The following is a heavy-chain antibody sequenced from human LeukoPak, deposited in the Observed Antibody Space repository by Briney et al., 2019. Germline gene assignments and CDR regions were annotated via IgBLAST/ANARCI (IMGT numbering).Heavy chain of an antibody. J-gene: IGHJ3*02. CDR2: INAGNGNT. Sequence: ASVKVSCKASGYTFTSYAMHWVRQAPGQRLEGMGWINAGNGNTKYSQKFQGRVTITRDTSASTAYMELSSLRSEDTAVYYCARDGNRIQLWTIEVSAFDIWGQGTMVTVSS. V-gene: IGHV1-3*01. CDR3: ARDGNRIQLWTIEVSAFDI. D-gene: IGHD5-18*01. CDR1: GYTFTSYA.